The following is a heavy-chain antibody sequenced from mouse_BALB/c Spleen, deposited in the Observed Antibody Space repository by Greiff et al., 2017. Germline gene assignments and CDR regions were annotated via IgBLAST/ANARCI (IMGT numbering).Heavy chain of an antibody. J-gene: IGHJ3*01. D-gene: IGHD1-1*01. Sequence: LQQPGSELVRPGASVKLSCKASGYTFTSYWMHWVKQRPGQGLEWIGNIYPGSGSTNYDEKFKSKATLTVDTSSSTAYMQLSSLTSEDSAFYYCTYGSSSWFAYWGQGTLVTVSA. V-gene: IGHV1S22*01. CDR1: GYTFTSYW. CDR2: IYPGSGST. CDR3: TYGSSSWFAY.